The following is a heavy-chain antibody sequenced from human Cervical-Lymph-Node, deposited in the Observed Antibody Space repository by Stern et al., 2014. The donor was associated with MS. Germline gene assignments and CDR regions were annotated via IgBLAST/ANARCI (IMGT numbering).Heavy chain of an antibody. CDR1: GFTFSNYG. Sequence: VQLVQSGAEVKKPGASVKVSCKASGFTFSNYGISWVRQAPGQGLEWLGWISAYNANIDFAQKFQDRFTMTTDTSTSTVYMELRPLRSDDTALYSCARDRGIVENTPGDYWGQGPLVTV. CDR3: ARDRGIVENTPGDY. J-gene: IGHJ4*02. CDR2: ISAYNANI. V-gene: IGHV1-18*01. D-gene: IGHD1-26*01.